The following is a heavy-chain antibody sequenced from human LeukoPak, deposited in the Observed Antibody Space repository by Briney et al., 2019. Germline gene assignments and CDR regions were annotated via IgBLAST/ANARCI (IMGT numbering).Heavy chain of an antibody. V-gene: IGHV3-33*01. CDR3: ARDTRAYCGGDCSGNFDY. CDR2: TWFDGSNK. CDR1: GFTFSSYG. D-gene: IGHD2-21*02. Sequence: PGRSLRLSCAASGFTFSSYGMHWVRQAPGKGLERVAVTWFDGSNKYRADSVKGRFTISRDNSKNTLYLQMNSLRAEDTAVYYCARDTRAYCGGDCSGNFDYWGQGTLVTVSS. J-gene: IGHJ4*02.